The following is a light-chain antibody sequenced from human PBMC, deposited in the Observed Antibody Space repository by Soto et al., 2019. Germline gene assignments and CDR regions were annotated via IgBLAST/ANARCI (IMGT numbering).Light chain of an antibody. V-gene: IGLV2-23*01. J-gene: IGLJ1*01. CDR1: TIDVGSYSL. CDR2: EAS. Sequence: QSALTKPASVSGSPGQSITISCTGTTIDVGSYSLVSWYQHHPGKAPQLMIYEASKRPSGVSNRFSGSKSGNTASLTISGLQAEDEAAYYCYSYGCSYYVFGTGTKVTVL. CDR3: YSYGCSYYV.